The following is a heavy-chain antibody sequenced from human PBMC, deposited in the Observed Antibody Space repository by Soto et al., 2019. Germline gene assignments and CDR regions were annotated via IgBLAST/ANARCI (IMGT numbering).Heavy chain of an antibody. CDR1: GYTFSSIG. CDR2: ISPHKDNT. V-gene: IGHV1-18*01. Sequence: QVQLVQSGAEVKKPGASVKVSCKTSGYTFSSIGISWVRQAPGQGLEWMGWISPHKDNTYYAQRLQGRVTTTTDTSTSTAYMELRSLRSDDTAVYFCARDLDGSGSYYTKYWGQGTLVTVAS. CDR3: ARDLDGSGSYYTKY. J-gene: IGHJ4*02. D-gene: IGHD3-10*01.